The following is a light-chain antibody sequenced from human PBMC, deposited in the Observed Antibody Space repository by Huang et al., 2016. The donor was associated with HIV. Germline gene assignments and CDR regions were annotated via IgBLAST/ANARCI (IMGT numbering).Light chain of an antibody. V-gene: IGKV3-15*01. CDR1: QSVSSN. J-gene: IGKJ2*01. CDR3: QQYTNWPPYT. Sequence: EIVMTQSPATLSVSPGERAPLTCRASQSVSSNLAWYQQKPGQAPRLLIYDASSRATGIPARFSGSGSGTEFTLTISTLQSEDFATYYCQQYTNWPPYTFGQGTKLEIK. CDR2: DAS.